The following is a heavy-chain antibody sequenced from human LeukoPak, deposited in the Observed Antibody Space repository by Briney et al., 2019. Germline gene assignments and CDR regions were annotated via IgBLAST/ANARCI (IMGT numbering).Heavy chain of an antibody. CDR2: INPNSGNR. D-gene: IGHD2-15*01. Sequence: ASVKVSCKASGYTFNSLDISWVRQATGQGLEWMGWINPNSGNRGYAQQFQGRVTITRDTSIGTVYMELSSLRSEDTAVYYCARVDGSPDSWGQGTLVTVSS. J-gene: IGHJ4*02. V-gene: IGHV1-8*01. CDR3: ARVDGSPDS. CDR1: GYTFNSLD.